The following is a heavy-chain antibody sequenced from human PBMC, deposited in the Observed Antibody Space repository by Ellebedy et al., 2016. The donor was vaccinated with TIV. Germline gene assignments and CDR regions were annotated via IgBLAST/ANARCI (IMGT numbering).Heavy chain of an antibody. D-gene: IGHD6-19*01. CDR2: ISYDGSNK. J-gene: IGHJ6*02. Sequence: GESLKISCAASGFTFSSYGMHWVRQAPGKGLECVAVISYDGSNKYYADSVTGRFTIARDNSKNTLSLQMNSLRAEDTAVYYCAKGVLEWLALEDPPEDVWGQGTTVTVSS. CDR1: GFTFSSYG. V-gene: IGHV3-30*18. CDR3: AKGVLEWLALEDPPEDV.